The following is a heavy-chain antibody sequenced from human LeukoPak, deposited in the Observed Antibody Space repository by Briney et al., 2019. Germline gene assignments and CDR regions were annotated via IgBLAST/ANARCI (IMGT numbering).Heavy chain of an antibody. Sequence: PSETLSLTCSVSGGSISSSNYYWDWIRQPPGKGLEWIGSIYYSGTTYYNPSLKSRVSTSVDTSKNRFSLKLSSVTAADTAVYYCARSRKRSYDNSGSYHNQNYFDNWGRGALVTVSS. V-gene: IGHV4-39*07. D-gene: IGHD3-22*01. J-gene: IGHJ4*02. CDR2: IYYSGTT. CDR1: GGSISSSNYY. CDR3: ARSRKRSYDNSGSYHNQNYFDN.